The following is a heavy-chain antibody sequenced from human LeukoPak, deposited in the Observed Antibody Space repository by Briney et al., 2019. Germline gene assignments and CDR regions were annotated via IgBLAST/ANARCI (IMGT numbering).Heavy chain of an antibody. V-gene: IGHV3-33*03. D-gene: IGHD1-14*01. CDR1: GFTFSDHY. J-gene: IGHJ6*02. CDR3: ATDPNQPTYGMDV. Sequence: PGGSLRLSCAASGFTFSDHYMDWVRQAPGKGLEWVAVIWNDGSNKYYADSVKGRFTISRDNSKNTLYLQMNSLRAEDTAVYYCATDPNQPTYGMDVWGQGTTVTVSS. CDR2: IWNDGSNK.